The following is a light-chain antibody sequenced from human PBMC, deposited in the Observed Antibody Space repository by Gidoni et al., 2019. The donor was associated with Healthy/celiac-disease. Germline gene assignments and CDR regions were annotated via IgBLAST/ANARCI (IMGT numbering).Light chain of an antibody. V-gene: IGKV1-33*01. CDR2: DSS. J-gene: IGKJ5*01. Sequence: DIQMTQSPSSLSASVGDRVTITCQARQDISNYLNWYQQKPWKAPKLLIYDSSNLETGVPSRFSGSGSGTDFTFTISSLQPEDIATYYCQQYDNLPSVTFGQGTRLEIK. CDR1: QDISNY. CDR3: QQYDNLPSVT.